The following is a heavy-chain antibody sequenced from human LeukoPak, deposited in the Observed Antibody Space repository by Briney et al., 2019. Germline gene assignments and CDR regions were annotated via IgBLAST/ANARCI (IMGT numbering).Heavy chain of an antibody. CDR1: GFTFSSYG. D-gene: IGHD3-3*01. J-gene: IGHJ4*02. Sequence: GGSLRLSCAASGFTFSSYGMHWVRQAPGKGLEWVAVISYDGSNKYYADSVKGRFTMSRDNSKNTLYLQMNSLRAEDTAVYYCAKKISPPITIFGVGLDYWGQGTLVTVSS. CDR2: ISYDGSNK. CDR3: AKKISPPITIFGVGLDY. V-gene: IGHV3-30*18.